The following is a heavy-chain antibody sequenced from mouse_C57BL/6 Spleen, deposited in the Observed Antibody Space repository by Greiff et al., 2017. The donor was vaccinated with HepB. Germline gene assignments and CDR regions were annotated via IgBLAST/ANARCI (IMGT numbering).Heavy chain of an antibody. D-gene: IGHD1-1*01. J-gene: IGHJ2*01. Sequence: QVQLKQPGTELVKPGASVKLSCKASGYTFTSYWMHWVKQRLGQGLEWIGNINPSNGGTNYNEKFKSKATLTVDKSSSTAYMQLSSLTSEDSAVYYCAREEAMVITTVFDYWGQGTTLTVSS. CDR2: INPSNGGT. CDR3: AREEAMVITTVFDY. V-gene: IGHV1-53*01. CDR1: GYTFTSYW.